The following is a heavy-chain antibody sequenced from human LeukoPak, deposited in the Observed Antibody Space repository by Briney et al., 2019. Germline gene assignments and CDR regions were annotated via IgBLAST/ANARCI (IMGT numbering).Heavy chain of an antibody. CDR3: APMWDIVGVVDALLRYYYYMDV. Sequence: GGSLRLSCAASGFTFDDYGRSWVRQAPGKGLEWVSGINWNGGSTAYADSVKGRFTTSRDNAKNSLYLQMNSLRAEDTALYYCAPMWDIVGVVDALLRYYYYMDVWGKGTTVTVSS. CDR1: GFTFDDYG. J-gene: IGHJ6*03. CDR2: INWNGGST. V-gene: IGHV3-20*04. D-gene: IGHD2-15*01.